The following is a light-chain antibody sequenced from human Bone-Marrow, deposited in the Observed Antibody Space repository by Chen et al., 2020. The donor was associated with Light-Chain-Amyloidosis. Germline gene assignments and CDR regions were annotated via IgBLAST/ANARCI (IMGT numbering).Light chain of an antibody. Sequence: QSALTQPASVSGSPGQSITISCTGRSTTVATYNYVSWYQQHPGKAPKLMIYDVSKRPSGVSDRFSGSKSGYTASLTISGLQADDEADYYCTSYTSSRTRVFGTGTKVTVL. CDR3: TSYTSSRTRV. J-gene: IGLJ1*01. V-gene: IGLV2-14*03. CDR1: STTVATYNY. CDR2: DVS.